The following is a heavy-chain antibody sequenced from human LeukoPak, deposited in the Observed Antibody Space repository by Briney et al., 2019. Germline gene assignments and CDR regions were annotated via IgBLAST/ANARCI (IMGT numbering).Heavy chain of an antibody. J-gene: IGHJ4*02. CDR2: IYSDGSSL. CDR3: ARSVGGMDY. D-gene: IGHD1-26*01. V-gene: IGHV3-74*01. CDR1: GFTFSNYW. Sequence: GGSLRLSCAASGFTFSNYWMHWVRQAPGKGLVWVSRIYSDGSSLSYADSVKGRVTISRDNARSMLYLQMNSLRAEDTAIYYCARSVGGMDYWGQGTLVTVSS.